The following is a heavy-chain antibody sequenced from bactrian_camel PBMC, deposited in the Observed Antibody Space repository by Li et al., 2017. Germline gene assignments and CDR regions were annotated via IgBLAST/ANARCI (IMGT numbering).Heavy chain of an antibody. J-gene: IGHJ4*01. D-gene: IGHD1*01. CDR3: AAAPVWIGDRCLAYDY. CDR2: LNTDGST. Sequence: HVQLVESGGGLVQPGGSLRLSCAASGFTLVGTAVGWYRQPPGQRCDVVSILNTDGSTYYEDPVKGRFTISQDTAKTTGFLQMNSLKPEDTAVYYCAAAPVWIGDRCLAYDYWGQGTQVTVS. V-gene: IGHV3S9*01. CDR1: GFTLVGTA.